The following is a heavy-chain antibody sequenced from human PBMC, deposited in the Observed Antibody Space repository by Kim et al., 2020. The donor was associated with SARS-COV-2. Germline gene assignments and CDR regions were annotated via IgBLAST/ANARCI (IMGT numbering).Heavy chain of an antibody. CDR1: GFTFSNAW. CDR2: IKSKTDGGTT. V-gene: IGHV3-15*01. D-gene: IGHD3-22*01. CDR3: TTVSEYYYDSSGYYHWDY. J-gene: IGHJ4*02. Sequence: GGSLRLSCAASGFTFSNAWMSWVRQAPGKGLEWVGRIKSKTDGGTTDYAAPVKGRFTISRDDSKNTLYLQMNSLKTEDTAVYYCTTVSEYYYDSSGYYHWDYWGQGTLVTVSS.